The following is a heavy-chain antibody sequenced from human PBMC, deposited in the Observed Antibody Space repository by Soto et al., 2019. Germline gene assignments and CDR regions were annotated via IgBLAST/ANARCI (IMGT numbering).Heavy chain of an antibody. CDR2: VSPTGDST. J-gene: IGHJ3*01. CDR1: GFSFNNYV. Sequence: EVQLLESGGDLVQPGGTLRLSCSSSGFSFNNYVMNWVRQASGKGLEWVSTVSPTGDSTFYADSVKGRFTISRDNSKNGLYLQLNRLGAEDEAFYYCARRAITAPTKWGAFDACGQGTTDTVSS. D-gene: IGHD1-7*01. CDR3: ARRAITAPTKWGAFDA. V-gene: IGHV3-23*01.